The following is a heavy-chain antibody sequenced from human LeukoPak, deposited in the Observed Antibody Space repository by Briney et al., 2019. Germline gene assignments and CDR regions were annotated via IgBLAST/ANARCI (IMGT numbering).Heavy chain of an antibody. J-gene: IGHJ4*02. V-gene: IGHV3-13*01. Sequence: GGSLRLSCAASGSTFSTYAMHWVRQPAGKGLEWVSAIGTAGDAFYPGSVKGRFTISREKAKKSLFLQMNSLRVEDTAVYYCARQSTPHGNFDYWGQGTLVTVSS. D-gene: IGHD1-26*01. CDR1: GSTFSTYA. CDR2: IGTAGDA. CDR3: ARQSTPHGNFDY.